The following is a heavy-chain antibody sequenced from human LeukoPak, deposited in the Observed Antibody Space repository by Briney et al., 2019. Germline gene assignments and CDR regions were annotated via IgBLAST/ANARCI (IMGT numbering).Heavy chain of an antibody. V-gene: IGHV3-11*01. Sequence: GGSLRLSCAASEFTFSDYYMSWIRQAPGKGLEWVSYISGSGNTIYYADSVKGRFTISRDNAKNSLYLQMSSLRAEDTAVYYCAKHQMDRLDVWGKGTTVTISS. CDR1: EFTFSDYY. CDR2: ISGSGNTI. CDR3: AKHQMDRLDV. J-gene: IGHJ6*04. D-gene: IGHD5-24*01.